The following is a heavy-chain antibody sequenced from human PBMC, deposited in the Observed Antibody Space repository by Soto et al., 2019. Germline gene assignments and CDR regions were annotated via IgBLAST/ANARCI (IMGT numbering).Heavy chain of an antibody. J-gene: IGHJ5*02. CDR2: ILYDGTNK. V-gene: IGHV3-30*18. CDR1: GFTFSSFG. Sequence: QVQLVESGGGVVQPGRSLRLSCAASGFTFSSFGMHWVRQAPGKGLEWVAVILYDGTNKYYAASVQGRFTISRDNSKNTLYLHMNSLRAEDTAVYYCAKDRYAILTGSNWFDPWCQGNLVTVSS. CDR3: AKDRYAILTGSNWFDP. D-gene: IGHD3-9*01.